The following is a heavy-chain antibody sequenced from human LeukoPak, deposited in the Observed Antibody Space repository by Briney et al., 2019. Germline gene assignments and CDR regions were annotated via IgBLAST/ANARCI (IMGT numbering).Heavy chain of an antibody. CDR2: ISSSSSTI. V-gene: IGHV3-48*01. CDR1: GFTFSSYA. Sequence: GGSLRLSCAASGFTFSSYAMHWVRQAPGKGLEWVSYISSSSSTIYYADSVKGRFTISRDNAKNSLYLQMNSLRAEDTAVYYCARDHRAIAVAGTGIYYYYGMDVWGQGTTVTVSS. J-gene: IGHJ6*02. D-gene: IGHD6-19*01. CDR3: ARDHRAIAVAGTGIYYYYGMDV.